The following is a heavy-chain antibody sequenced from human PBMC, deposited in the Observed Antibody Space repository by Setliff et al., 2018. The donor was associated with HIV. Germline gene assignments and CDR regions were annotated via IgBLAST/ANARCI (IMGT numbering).Heavy chain of an antibody. CDR3: ARDKTSRYYYTGSAYSDYFDF. D-gene: IGHD3-10*01. J-gene: IGHJ4*02. Sequence: ASVKVSCKASGYSLTKYALHWVRQAPGQKLEWMGWINANKGNTKYSQKFQGRVTITWDTSASAAYMELSSLRSEDTAVYYCARDKTSRYYYTGSAYSDYFDFRGQGTLVTSPQ. CDR1: GYSLTKYA. CDR2: INANKGNT. V-gene: IGHV1-3*01.